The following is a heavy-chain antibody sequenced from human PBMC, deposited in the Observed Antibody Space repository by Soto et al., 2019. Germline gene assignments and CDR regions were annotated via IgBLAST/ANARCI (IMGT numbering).Heavy chain of an antibody. CDR1: GFTFSSYA. D-gene: IGHD3-16*02. J-gene: IGHJ4*02. Sequence: GGSLRLSCATSGFTFSSYAMVWVRQAAEKGLEWVASISNNGDTAYYADSVKGRFTISRGNSENTLYLQMNGLRADDTALYFCAKSRVFVGAIVTLLDSWGQGTQVTVSS. CDR2: ISNNGDTA. CDR3: AKSRVFVGAIVTLLDS. V-gene: IGHV3-23*01.